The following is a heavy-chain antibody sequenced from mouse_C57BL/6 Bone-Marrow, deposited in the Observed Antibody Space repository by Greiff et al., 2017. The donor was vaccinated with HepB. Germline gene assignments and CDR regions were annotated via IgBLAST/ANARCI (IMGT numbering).Heavy chain of an antibody. Sequence: EVNLVESEGGLVQPGSSMKLSCTASGFTFSDYYMAWVRQVPEKGLEWVANINYDGSSTYYLDSLKSRFIISRDNAKNILYLQMSSLKSEDTATYYCARGGYGSSSYFDYWGQGTTLTVSS. V-gene: IGHV5-16*01. J-gene: IGHJ2*01. D-gene: IGHD1-1*01. CDR3: ARGGYGSSSYFDY. CDR2: INYDGSST. CDR1: GFTFSDYY.